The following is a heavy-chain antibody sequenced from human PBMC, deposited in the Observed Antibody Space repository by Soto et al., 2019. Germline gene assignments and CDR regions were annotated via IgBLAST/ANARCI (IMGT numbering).Heavy chain of an antibody. Sequence: GGSLRLSCAASGFTFSSYAMSWVLQAPGKGLEWVSAISGSGGSTYYADSVKGRFTISRDNSKNTLYLQMNSLRAEDTAVYYCAKDQRIAVAGTKDYWGQGTLVTVSS. D-gene: IGHD6-19*01. J-gene: IGHJ4*02. CDR3: AKDQRIAVAGTKDY. CDR1: GFTFSSYA. CDR2: ISGSGGST. V-gene: IGHV3-23*01.